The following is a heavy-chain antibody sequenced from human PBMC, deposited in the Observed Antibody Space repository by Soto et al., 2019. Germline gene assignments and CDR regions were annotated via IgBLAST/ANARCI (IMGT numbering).Heavy chain of an antibody. D-gene: IGHD3-3*01. CDR2: IKSKTDGGTT. J-gene: IGHJ6*02. V-gene: IGHV3-15*07. Sequence: PGGSLRLSCAAAGFTFSNAWMNWVRQAPGKGLEWVGRIKSKTDGGTTDYAAPVKGRFTISRDDSKNTLYLQMNSLKTEDTAVYYCTTWEWPRYGMDVWGQGTTVTVSS. CDR3: TTWEWPRYGMDV. CDR1: GFTFSNAW.